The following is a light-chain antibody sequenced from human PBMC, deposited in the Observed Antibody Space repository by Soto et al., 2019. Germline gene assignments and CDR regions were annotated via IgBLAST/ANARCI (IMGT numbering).Light chain of an antibody. J-gene: IGKJ1*01. Sequence: EVVLTQSPGTLSLSPGGRATLSCMASQSISGTLAWYQQKPGQAPRLLIYGASTRATSFPARFSGSGSGTDFTLTISSLQSEDFAVYYCQQYNNWPWTFGQGTKVDIK. CDR3: QQYNNWPWT. CDR1: QSISGT. V-gene: IGKV3-15*01. CDR2: GAS.